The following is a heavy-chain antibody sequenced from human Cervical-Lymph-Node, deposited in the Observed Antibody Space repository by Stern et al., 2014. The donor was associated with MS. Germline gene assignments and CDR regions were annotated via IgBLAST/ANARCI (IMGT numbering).Heavy chain of an antibody. J-gene: IGHJ2*01. CDR1: GGSVSSGSYY. CDR3: ARVSADFKNWYFDL. CDR2: IYYSGST. V-gene: IGHV4-61*01. Sequence: QVQLQESGPGLVKPSETLSLTCTVSGGSVSSGSYYWSWIRQPPGQGLEWIGYIYYSGSTNYNPSLKSRVTISVDTSKNQFSLKLSSVTAADTAVYYCARVSADFKNWYFDLWGRGTLVTVSS. D-gene: IGHD3-3*01.